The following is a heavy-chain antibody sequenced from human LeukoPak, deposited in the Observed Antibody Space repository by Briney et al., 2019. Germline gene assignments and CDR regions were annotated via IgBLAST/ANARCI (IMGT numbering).Heavy chain of an antibody. V-gene: IGHV5-51*01. Sequence: GESLKISCQGSGYSFTSYWIGWVRQMPGKGLEWMGIIYPGDSDTRYSPSFQGQVTISADKSISTAYLQWSSLKASDTAMYYCARHPQGYCTNGVCYSAWIDYWGQGTLVTVSS. CDR2: IYPGDSDT. CDR1: GYSFTSYW. CDR3: ARHPQGYCTNGVCYSAWIDY. J-gene: IGHJ4*02. D-gene: IGHD2-8*01.